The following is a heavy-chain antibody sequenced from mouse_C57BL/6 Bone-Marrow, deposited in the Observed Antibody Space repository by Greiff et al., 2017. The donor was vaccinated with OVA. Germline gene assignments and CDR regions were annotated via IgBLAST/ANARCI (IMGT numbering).Heavy chain of an antibody. D-gene: IGHD3-3*01. J-gene: IGHJ2*01. Sequence: DVMLVESGGGLVQPKGSLKLSCAASGFTFNTYAMHWVRQAPGKGLEWVARIRSKSSNYATYYADSVKDRFTISRDDSQSMLYLQMNNLKTEDTAMYYCVRDGGTGYYFDYWGQGTTLTVSS. CDR2: IRSKSSNYAT. CDR1: GFTFNTYA. V-gene: IGHV10-3*01. CDR3: VRDGGTGYYFDY.